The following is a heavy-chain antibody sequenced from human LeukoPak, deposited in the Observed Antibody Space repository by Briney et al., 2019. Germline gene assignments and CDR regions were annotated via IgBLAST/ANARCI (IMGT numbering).Heavy chain of an antibody. CDR2: ISSSGDTT. CDR3: ARGRNYGSESYVFDY. D-gene: IGHD3-10*01. Sequence: GGSLRLSCAASGFTFTNFGMSWVRQAPGKELEWVSRISSSGDTTNYADSVKGRFTISRDNSKNSVYLQMNSLRAEDTAVYYCARGRNYGSESYVFDYWGQGTLVTVSS. CDR1: GFTFTNFG. J-gene: IGHJ4*02. V-gene: IGHV3-23*01.